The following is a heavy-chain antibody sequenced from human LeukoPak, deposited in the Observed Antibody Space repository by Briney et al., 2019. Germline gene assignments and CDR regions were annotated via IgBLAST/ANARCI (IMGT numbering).Heavy chain of an antibody. V-gene: IGHV1-69*05. CDR2: IIPIFGTA. D-gene: IGHD3-16*02. CDR3: ARGDLGDYVWGSYHIPIDY. J-gene: IGHJ4*02. Sequence: SVKVSCKASGGTFSSYAISWVRQAPGQGLEWMGGIIPIFGTANYAQKFQGRVTIITDESTSTAYMELSSLRSEDTAVYYCARGDLGDYVWGSYHIPIDYWGQGTLVTVSS. CDR1: GGTFSSYA.